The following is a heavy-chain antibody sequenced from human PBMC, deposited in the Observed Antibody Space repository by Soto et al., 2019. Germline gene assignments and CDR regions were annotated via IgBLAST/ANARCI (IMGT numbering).Heavy chain of an antibody. D-gene: IGHD3-16*01. CDR3: ARHVVFGDPSYFDP. CDR1: GGSINSSRYY. J-gene: IGHJ5*02. V-gene: IGHV4-39*01. Sequence: QLQLQESGPGLVKPSETLSLTCTVSGGSINSSRYYWGWIRQSQGKGLEWIASVYYRGNTYDNPSLKSRVTISVDMSRTQFSLKLSSVNAADTALYYCARHVVFGDPSYFDPWGQGTLVIVSS. CDR2: VYYRGNT.